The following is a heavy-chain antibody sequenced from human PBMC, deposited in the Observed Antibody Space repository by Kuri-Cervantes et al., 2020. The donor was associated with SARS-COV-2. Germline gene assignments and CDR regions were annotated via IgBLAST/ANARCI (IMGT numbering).Heavy chain of an antibody. Sequence: GESLKISCAASGFTFSSYGMHWVRQAPGKGLEWVAVIWYDGSNKYYADSVKGRFTLSRDNAKNMLFLQMNSLRAEDTAVYYCVRDGDHWNFDYWGQGTLV. J-gene: IGHJ4*02. D-gene: IGHD1-1*01. V-gene: IGHV3-33*01. CDR3: VRDGDHWNFDY. CDR2: IWYDGSNK. CDR1: GFTFSSYG.